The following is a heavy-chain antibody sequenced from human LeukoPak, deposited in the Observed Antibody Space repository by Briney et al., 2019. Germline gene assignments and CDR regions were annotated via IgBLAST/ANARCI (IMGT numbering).Heavy chain of an antibody. CDR3: ARNYYGSGSYYDFDY. CDR1: GYSFTSYA. D-gene: IGHD3-10*01. Sequence: ASVKVSCKASGYSFTSYAMHWVRQAPGRRLEWMGWINAGNGNTKYSQKFQGRVTITRDTSASTAYMELSSLRSEDTAVYYCARNYYGSGSYYDFDYWGQGTLVTVS. CDR2: INAGNGNT. V-gene: IGHV1-3*01. J-gene: IGHJ4*02.